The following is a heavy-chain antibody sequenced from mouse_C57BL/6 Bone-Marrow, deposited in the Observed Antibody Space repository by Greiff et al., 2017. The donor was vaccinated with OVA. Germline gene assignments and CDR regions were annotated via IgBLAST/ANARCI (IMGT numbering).Heavy chain of an antibody. V-gene: IGHV1-64*01. J-gene: IGHJ1*03. CDR1: GYTFTSYW. Sequence: QVQLQQPGAELVKPGASVKLSCKASGYTFTSYWMHWVKQRPGQGREWIGMIHPNSGSTNYNEKFKSKATLTVDKSSSTAYMQLSSLTSEDSAVYYCASIRDWYFDVWGTGTTVTVSS. CDR2: IHPNSGST. CDR3: ASIRDWYFDV.